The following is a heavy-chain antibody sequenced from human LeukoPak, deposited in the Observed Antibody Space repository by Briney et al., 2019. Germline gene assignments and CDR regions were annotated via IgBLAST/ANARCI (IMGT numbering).Heavy chain of an antibody. CDR3: AKDPYGDDYNYSLDY. D-gene: IGHD4-17*01. Sequence: GGSLRLSCAASGFTFSSYSMNWVRQAPGKGLEWVSAVSGRGSRTFYAESVKGRFTISRDNSQNTLYLQMHSLRAEDTAVYYCAKDPYGDDYNYSLDYWGQGTLVTV. J-gene: IGHJ4*02. CDR1: GFTFSSYS. V-gene: IGHV3-23*01. CDR2: VSGRGSRT.